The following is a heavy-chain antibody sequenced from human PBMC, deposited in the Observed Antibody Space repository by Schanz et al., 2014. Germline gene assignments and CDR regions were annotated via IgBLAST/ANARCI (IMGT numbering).Heavy chain of an antibody. CDR2: ISGSGVIT. CDR3: TRDRAYHSFDY. D-gene: IGHD1-26*01. V-gene: IGHV3-23*04. CDR1: GFTFSTYA. Sequence: EVQLVESGGCLVQPWGSLRLSCATSGFTFSTYAMSWVRQAPGKGLEWVSGISGSGVITYYEDSVKGRFTISRDNSKNTLYLQMTSLRAEDTALYYCTRDRAYHSFDYWGQGTLVTVSS. J-gene: IGHJ4*02.